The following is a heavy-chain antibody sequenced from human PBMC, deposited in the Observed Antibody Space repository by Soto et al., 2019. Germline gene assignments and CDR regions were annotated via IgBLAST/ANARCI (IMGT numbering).Heavy chain of an antibody. CDR1: GGSISSYY. J-gene: IGHJ4*02. V-gene: IGHV4-59*01. CDR2: IYYSGST. D-gene: IGHD4-17*01. CDR3: ARGPGFTGTTYFDY. Sequence: SETLSLTCTVSGGSISSYYWSWIRQPPGKGLEWIGYIYYSGSTNYNPSLKSRVTISGDTSKNQFSLKLSSVTAADTAVYDCARGPGFTGTTYFDYWGQGTLVTVSS.